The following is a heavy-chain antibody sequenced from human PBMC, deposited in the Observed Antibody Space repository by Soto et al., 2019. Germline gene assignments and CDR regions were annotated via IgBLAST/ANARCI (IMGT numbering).Heavy chain of an antibody. Sequence: GGSLRLSCAASGFTFSSYAMHWVRQAPGKGLEWVAVISYDGSNKYYADSVKGRFTISRDNSKNTLYLQMNSLRAEDTAVYYCARDSGDYYDSSGYYYDSPWGQGTLVTVSS. V-gene: IGHV3-30-3*01. CDR3: ARDSGDYYDSSGYYYDSP. CDR1: GFTFSSYA. D-gene: IGHD3-22*01. CDR2: ISYDGSNK. J-gene: IGHJ5*02.